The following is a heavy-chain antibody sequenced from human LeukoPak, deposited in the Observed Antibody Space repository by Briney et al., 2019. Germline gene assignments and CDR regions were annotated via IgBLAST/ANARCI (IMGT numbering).Heavy chain of an antibody. D-gene: IGHD2-15*01. CDR2: IYHSGST. V-gene: IGHV4-38-2*01. CDR3: ASNLRYCSGGSCYSNDF. CDR1: GYSISSGYY. Sequence: SETLSLTCAVSGYSISSGYYWGWIRQPPGKGLEWIGSIYHSGSTHYNPSLKSRVTISVDTSKNQFSLKLSSVTAADTAVYYCASNLRYCSGGSCYSNDFWGQGTLVTVSS. J-gene: IGHJ4*02.